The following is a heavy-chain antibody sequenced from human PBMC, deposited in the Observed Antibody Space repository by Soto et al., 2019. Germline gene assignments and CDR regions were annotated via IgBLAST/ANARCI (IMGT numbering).Heavy chain of an antibody. CDR2: IRGTGANT. Sequence: EVQLLESGGGLVQPGGSLRLSCAASGFTFSTYAMSWVRQAPGKGLEWVSAIRGTGANTYYADSVKGRFTISRDNSKNQLHLQMNRLKAEDTAVYYRSKTKDGYFEFDYSGQGTLVTVTT. CDR1: GFTFSTYA. CDR3: SKTKDGYFEFDY. D-gene: IGHD3-3*01. J-gene: IGHJ4*02. V-gene: IGHV3-23*01.